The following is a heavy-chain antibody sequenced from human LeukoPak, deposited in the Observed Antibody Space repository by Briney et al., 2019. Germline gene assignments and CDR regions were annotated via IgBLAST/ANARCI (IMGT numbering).Heavy chain of an antibody. CDR3: ARGASRSFDY. CDR1: GYTFTNYD. Sequence: ASVKVSCKASGYTFTNYDINWVRQATGQGLEWMAWLNPNNGYSGYAQRFQGRVTITRDTSISRAYMELSSLRSEDTAVYYCARGASRSFDYWGQGTLVTVSS. V-gene: IGHV1-8*01. CDR2: LNPNNGYS. J-gene: IGHJ4*02.